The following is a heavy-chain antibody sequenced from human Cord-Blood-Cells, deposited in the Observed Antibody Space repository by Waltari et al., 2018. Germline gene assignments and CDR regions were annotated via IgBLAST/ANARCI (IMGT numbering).Heavy chain of an antibody. V-gene: IGHV1-58*02. D-gene: IGHD3-10*01. J-gene: IGHJ4*02. CDR2: IVVGSGNT. CDR1: GINFTRSS. CDR3: AAEHYEGSGSYYNY. Sequence: QMQLVQSGPEVKKPGTSVKVSCKASGINFTRSSMTWVRQARGQRLEWIGWIVVGSGNTNYAQKFQERVTITRDMSTSTAYMELSSLRSEDTAVYYCAAEHYEGSGSYYNYWGQGTLVTVSS.